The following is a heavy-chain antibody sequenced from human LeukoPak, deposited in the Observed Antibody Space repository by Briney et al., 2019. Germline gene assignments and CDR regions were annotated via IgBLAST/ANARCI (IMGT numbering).Heavy chain of an antibody. CDR3: ARNDRAHFDY. Sequence: SQTLSLTCAISGDSVSSNSSAWNWIRQSPSRGLEWLGRTYYRSKWYDDYALSVRSRLTINADTSKNQFSLHLNSVTPEDTAVYYCARNDRAHFDYWGQGTLVTVSS. CDR2: TYYRSKWYD. J-gene: IGHJ4*02. CDR1: GDSVSSNSSA. V-gene: IGHV6-1*01.